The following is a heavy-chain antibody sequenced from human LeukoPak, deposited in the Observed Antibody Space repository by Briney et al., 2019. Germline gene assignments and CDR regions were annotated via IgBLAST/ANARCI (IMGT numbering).Heavy chain of an antibody. J-gene: IGHJ2*01. D-gene: IGHD2-15*01. CDR1: GGPISGYY. V-gene: IGHV4-59*01. CDR2: ISHIGST. CDR3: ARDGGAYCSGGSCYSGWYFDL. Sequence: KPSETLSLTCTVSGGPISGYYWSWIRQPPGKGLEWLGYISHIGSTNYSPSLKSRVTISVDTSKNQFSLKLSSVTAADTAVYYCARDGGAYCSGGSCYSGWYFDLWGRGTLVTVSS.